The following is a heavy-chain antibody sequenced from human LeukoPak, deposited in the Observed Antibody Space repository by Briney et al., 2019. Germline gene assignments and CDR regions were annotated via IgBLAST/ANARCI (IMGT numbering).Heavy chain of an antibody. J-gene: IGHJ4*02. CDR3: ARDLDWLLFDY. CDR2: VKYDGSTT. CDR1: GFTFSAYW. V-gene: IGHV3-74*01. D-gene: IGHD3-9*01. Sequence: GGSLRLSCAASGFTFSAYWMHWVRQAPGKGLVWVSRVKYDGSTTSYADSVKGRFTISRDNAKNILYLQMNSLRVEDTAVYYCARDLDWLLFDYWGQGTLVTVSS.